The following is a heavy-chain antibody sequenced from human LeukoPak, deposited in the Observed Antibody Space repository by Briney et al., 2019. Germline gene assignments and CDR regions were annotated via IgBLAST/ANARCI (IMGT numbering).Heavy chain of an antibody. Sequence: SETLSLTCTVSGGSISPYYWSWIRQPPGKGLEWIGYIYYSGTTNYNPSLKSRVTISVDTSKNQFSLKLNSVTAADTAVYYCARDLKIGYSSGWYSFDYWGQGTLVTVSS. V-gene: IGHV4-59*01. CDR1: GGSISPYY. J-gene: IGHJ4*02. CDR3: ARDLKIGYSSGWYSFDY. D-gene: IGHD6-19*01. CDR2: IYYSGTT.